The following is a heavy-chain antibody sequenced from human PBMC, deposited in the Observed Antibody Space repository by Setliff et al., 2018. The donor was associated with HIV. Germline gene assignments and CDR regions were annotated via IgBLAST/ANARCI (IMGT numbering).Heavy chain of an antibody. V-gene: IGHV3-21*05. CDR1: GFTFSSYS. Sequence: PGGSLRLSCAASGFTFSSYSMNWVRQAPGKGLEWVSYIISSSSYIYYADSVKGRFTISRDNAKNSLYLQMNSLRAEDTAVYYCARKLLTRPNYYGMDVWGQGTTVTVSS. J-gene: IGHJ6*02. D-gene: IGHD2-15*01. CDR2: IISSSSYI. CDR3: ARKLLTRPNYYGMDV.